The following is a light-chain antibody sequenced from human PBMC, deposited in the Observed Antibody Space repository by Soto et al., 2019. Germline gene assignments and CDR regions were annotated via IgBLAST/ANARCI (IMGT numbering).Light chain of an antibody. CDR3: QQYSSSPLT. J-gene: IGKJ4*01. V-gene: IGKV3-20*01. CDR2: GAS. CDR1: QSVSSSY. Sequence: PGERVTLSCRASQSVSSSYLTWYQQKPGQAPRLLIYGASSRATGIPDRFSGSGSGTDFTLTISRLEPEDFAVYHCQQYSSSPLTFGGGTKVDIK.